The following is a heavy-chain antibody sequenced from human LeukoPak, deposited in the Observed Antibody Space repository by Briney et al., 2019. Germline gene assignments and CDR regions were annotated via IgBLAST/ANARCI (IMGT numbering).Heavy chain of an antibody. D-gene: IGHD4-17*01. Sequence: GASVKVSCKASRFTFTSSAVQWVRQARGQRLEWIGWIVVGSGNTNYAQKFQERVTITRDMSTSTAYMELSSLRSEDTAVYYCAASPTVTTSDYYYYYGMDVWGQGTTVTVSS. J-gene: IGHJ6*02. CDR3: AASPTVTTSDYYYYYGMDV. V-gene: IGHV1-58*01. CDR1: RFTFTSSA. CDR2: IVVGSGNT.